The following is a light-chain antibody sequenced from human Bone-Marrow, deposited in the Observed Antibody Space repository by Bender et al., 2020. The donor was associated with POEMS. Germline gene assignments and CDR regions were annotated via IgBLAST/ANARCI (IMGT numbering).Light chain of an antibody. V-gene: IGLV2-23*01. CDR1: SSDVGVDKY. CDR3: CSYAGSSPSVL. J-gene: IGLJ2*01. CDR2: EDT. Sequence: QSALTQPASVSGSPGQSITISCTGNSSDVGVDKYVSWYQQHPGQVPKLMIYEDTERPSGVSTRFSGSKSGNTASLTISGLQAEDEADYYCCSYAGSSPSVLFGGGTKLTVL.